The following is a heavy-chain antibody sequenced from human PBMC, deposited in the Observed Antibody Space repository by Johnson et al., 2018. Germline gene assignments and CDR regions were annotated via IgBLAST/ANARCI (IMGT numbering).Heavy chain of an antibody. CDR3: ATPISEGAEYFQH. V-gene: IGHV1-69*01. CDR1: GGTFSSYG. CDR2: FIPIFGAE. Sequence: VQLVESGAEVKKPGSSVKVSCKASGGTFSSYGISWVRQAPGQGLEWMGGFIPIFGAENYGQKFQGRVTITADESTNAAYMELRSLRSEDTAVYYCATPISEGAEYFQHWGQGTLVTVSS. D-gene: IGHD3-3*01. J-gene: IGHJ1*01.